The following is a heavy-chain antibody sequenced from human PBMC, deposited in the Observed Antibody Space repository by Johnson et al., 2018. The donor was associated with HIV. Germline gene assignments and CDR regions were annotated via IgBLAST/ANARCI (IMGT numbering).Heavy chain of an antibody. V-gene: IGHV3-30*03. J-gene: IGHJ3*02. CDR1: GFTFFSYG. D-gene: IGHD3-10*01. CDR3: ARDTHGEGAFDI. Sequence: QVQLVESGGGVVQPGRSLRLSCAASGFTFFSYGMHWVRQAPGQGLEWVAVISYDGSNKYYADSVKGRFTISRDNSKNTLYLQMNSLRAEDTAVYYCARDTHGEGAFDIWGQGTMVTVSS. CDR2: ISYDGSNK.